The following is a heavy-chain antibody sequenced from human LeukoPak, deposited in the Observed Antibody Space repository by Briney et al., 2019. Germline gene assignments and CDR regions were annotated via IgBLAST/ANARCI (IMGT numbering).Heavy chain of an antibody. CDR1: GGSISNYY. CDR3: ARGGGTSWLDY. D-gene: IGHD6-13*01. CDR2: IYTGGST. V-gene: IGHV4-4*07. Sequence: SETLSLTCTVSGGSISNYYWSWILQPAGKGLEWIGRIYTGGSTNYNPSLKSRVTMSVDTSKNQFSLKVSSVTAADTAVYYCARGGGTSWLDYWGQGTLVIVSS. J-gene: IGHJ4*02.